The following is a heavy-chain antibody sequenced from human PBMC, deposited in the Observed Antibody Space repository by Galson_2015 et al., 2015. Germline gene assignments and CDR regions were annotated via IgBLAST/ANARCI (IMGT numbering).Heavy chain of an antibody. CDR3: ARNSRRGGYCSSTSCYHYYGMDV. D-gene: IGHD2-2*03. J-gene: IGHJ6*02. Sequence: SLRLSCAASGFTFSSYGMHWVRQAPGKGLEWVAVIWYDGSNKYYADSVKGRFTISRDNSKNTLYLQMNSLRAEDTAVYYCARNSRRGGYCSSTSCYHYYGMDVWGQGTTVTVSS. CDR2: IWYDGSNK. CDR1: GFTFSSYG. V-gene: IGHV3-33*01.